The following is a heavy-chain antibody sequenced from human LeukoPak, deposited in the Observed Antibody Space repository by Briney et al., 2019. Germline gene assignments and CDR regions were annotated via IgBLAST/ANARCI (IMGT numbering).Heavy chain of an antibody. Sequence: GASVKVSCKASGYTFTGYYMHWVRQAPGQGLEWMGWINPNSGGTNYAQKFQGRVTMTRNTSISTAYMELSSLRSEDTAVYYCARIHCSGGSCYFDYWGQGTLVTVSS. J-gene: IGHJ4*02. CDR3: ARIHCSGGSCYFDY. D-gene: IGHD2-15*01. CDR2: INPNSGGT. CDR1: GYTFTGYY. V-gene: IGHV1-2*02.